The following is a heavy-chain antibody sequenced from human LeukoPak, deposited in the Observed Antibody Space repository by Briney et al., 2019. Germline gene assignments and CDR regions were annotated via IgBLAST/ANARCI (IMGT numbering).Heavy chain of an antibody. CDR2: MSPNSGNT. Sequence: GASVRVSCKASGYTFTSYDINWVRQATGQGLEWMGWMSPNSGNTGYAQKFQGRVTMTRNTSISTAYMELSSLRSEDTAVYYCALGRGYSGYDFDYWGQGTLVTVSS. CDR3: ALGRGYSGYDFDY. D-gene: IGHD5-12*01. V-gene: IGHV1-8*01. CDR1: GYTFTSYD. J-gene: IGHJ4*02.